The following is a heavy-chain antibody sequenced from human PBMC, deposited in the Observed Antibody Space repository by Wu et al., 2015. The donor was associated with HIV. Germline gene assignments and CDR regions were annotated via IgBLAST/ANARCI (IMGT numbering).Heavy chain of an antibody. V-gene: IGHV1-46*03. CDR3: GSGSIVGATDFDY. D-gene: IGHD1-26*01. CDR1: GYTFTNYY. J-gene: IGHJ4*02. CDR2: INPSGGST. Sequence: QVQLVQSGAEVKKPGSSVKVSCKASGYTFTNYYMHWVRQAPGQGLEWMGIINPSGGSTSYAQKFQGRVTMTRDTSTSTVYMELSSLRSEDTAVYYCGSGSIVGATDFDYVGPGNPGHRLL.